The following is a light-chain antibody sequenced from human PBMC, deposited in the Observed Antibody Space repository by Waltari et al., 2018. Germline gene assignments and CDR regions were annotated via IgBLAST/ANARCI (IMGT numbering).Light chain of an antibody. CDR1: NSYIGSTT. Sequence: QSVLTQPPSASGTPGQRVTISCSGSNSYIGSTTFNWYQHFPGTAPQLLIYRNSQRPSGVPARFSGSKSGTSASLAISGLQSEDDADYYCAAWDDSLTGSWVFGGGTKLTV. CDR2: RNS. V-gene: IGLV1-44*01. CDR3: AAWDDSLTGSWV. J-gene: IGLJ3*02.